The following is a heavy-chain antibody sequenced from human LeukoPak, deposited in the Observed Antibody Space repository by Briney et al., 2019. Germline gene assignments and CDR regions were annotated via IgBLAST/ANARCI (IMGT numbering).Heavy chain of an antibody. J-gene: IGHJ4*02. CDR3: AKDVIAARLARFDY. D-gene: IGHD6-6*01. CDR1: GFTFSSYW. CDR2: IKQDGSEK. V-gene: IGHV3-7*03. Sequence: GGSLRLSCAASGFTFSSYWMSWVRQAPGKGLEWVANIKQDGSEKNYVDSVKGRFTISRDNAKNSLYLQMNSLRAEDTAVYYCAKDVIAARLARFDYWGQGTLVTVSS.